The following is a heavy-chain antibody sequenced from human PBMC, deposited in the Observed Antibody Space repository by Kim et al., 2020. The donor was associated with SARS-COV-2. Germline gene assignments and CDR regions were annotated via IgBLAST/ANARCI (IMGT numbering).Heavy chain of an antibody. CDR2: INNVGTET. V-gene: IGHV3-74*03. J-gene: IGHJ4*02. CDR1: GFTLRRFY. CDR3: ARAGLLTGYFDL. Sequence: GGSLRLSCAASGFTLRRFYMHWVRQAPGKGLVWVSRINNVGTETMYADSVKGRFVISKDNANNTLYLQMRFLGPEDTAVYYCARAGLLTGYFDLWGQGIL. D-gene: IGHD3-9*01.